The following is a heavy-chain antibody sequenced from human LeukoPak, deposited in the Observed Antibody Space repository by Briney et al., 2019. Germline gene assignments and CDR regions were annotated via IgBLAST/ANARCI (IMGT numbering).Heavy chain of an antibody. J-gene: IGHJ4*02. CDR1: GFTFSTYG. Sequence: GGSLRLSCSASGFTFSTYGMHWVRQAPGKGLEYVSSISSDGGSTYYADAVKGRFTISRDNSRNTLYLQVNSLRPEDTAVYYCVKDQSGSGRWWGQGTLVTVSS. D-gene: IGHD3-10*01. V-gene: IGHV3-64D*06. CDR3: VKDQSGSGRW. CDR2: ISSDGGST.